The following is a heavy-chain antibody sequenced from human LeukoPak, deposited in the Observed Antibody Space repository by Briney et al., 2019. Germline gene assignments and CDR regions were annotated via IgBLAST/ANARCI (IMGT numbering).Heavy chain of an antibody. Sequence: ASANVSCKASGCTFISYGISWLRQAPGQGLEWMDWISSSSGKTNSAQKFQGRVTMTTDTSTSTAYMELRSLRFDDTALYYCARDHSSSSGWFDPWGQGTLVTVSS. D-gene: IGHD6-6*01. CDR2: ISSSSGKT. V-gene: IGHV1-18*01. J-gene: IGHJ5*02. CDR1: GCTFISYG. CDR3: ARDHSSSSGWFDP.